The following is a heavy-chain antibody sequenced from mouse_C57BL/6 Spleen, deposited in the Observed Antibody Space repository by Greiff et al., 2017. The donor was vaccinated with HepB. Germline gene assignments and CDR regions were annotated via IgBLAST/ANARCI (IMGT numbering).Heavy chain of an antibody. CDR2: IDPSDSYT. V-gene: IGHV1-50*01. CDR3: ARSTNGYYRAWFAY. D-gene: IGHD2-3*01. CDR1: GYTFTSYW. Sequence: VQLQQPGAELVKPGASVKLSCKASGYTFTSYWMQWVKQRPGQGLEWIGEIDPSDSYTNYNQKFKGKATLTVDTSSSTAYMQLSSLTSEDSAVYYCARSTNGYYRAWFAYWGQGTLVTVSA. J-gene: IGHJ3*01.